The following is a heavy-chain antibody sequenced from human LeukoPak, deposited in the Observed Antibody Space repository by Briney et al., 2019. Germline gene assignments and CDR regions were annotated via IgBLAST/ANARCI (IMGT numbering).Heavy chain of an antibody. D-gene: IGHD3-3*01. V-gene: IGHV1-8*01. CDR2: MNPNSGNT. CDR1: GYTFTSYD. CDR3: ARALLNYDFWSGHNYYYYYGMDV. J-gene: IGHJ6*02. Sequence: ASVKVSCKASGYTFTSYDINWVRQATGQGLEWMGWMNPNSGNTGYAQKFQGRVTMTRNTSISTAYMELSSLRSEDTAVYCCARALLNYDFWSGHNYYYYYGMDVWGQGTTVTVSS.